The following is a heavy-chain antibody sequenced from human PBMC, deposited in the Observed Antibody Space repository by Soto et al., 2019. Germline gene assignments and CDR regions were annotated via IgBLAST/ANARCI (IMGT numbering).Heavy chain of an antibody. CDR1: GYTFTGYY. Sequence: ASGKVSCKASGYTFTGYYMHWVRQAPGQGLEWMGWINPNSGGTNCAQKFQGRVTMTRDTSISTAYMELSRLRSDDTAVYYCASLGDSGSYLWSFDYWGQGTLVTVSS. CDR3: ASLGDSGSYLWSFDY. CDR2: INPNSGGT. D-gene: IGHD3-10*01. V-gene: IGHV1-2*02. J-gene: IGHJ4*02.